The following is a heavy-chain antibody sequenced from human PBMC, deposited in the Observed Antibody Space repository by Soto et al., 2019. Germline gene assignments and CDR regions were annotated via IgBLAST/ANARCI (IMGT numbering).Heavy chain of an antibody. Sequence: QVQLVQSGAEVKEPGASVTVSCKASGYTFKSYDVMWVRKSPGQGLEWMGWISGHNGKADYAENFQGRVMMTTDSSTATASMDLMGLRSDDTAVYYCARKGYIGNFAMDVWGQGNTVTVSS. J-gene: IGHJ6*02. CDR3: ARKGYIGNFAMDV. CDR1: GYTFKSYD. CDR2: ISGHNGKA. D-gene: IGHD5-12*01. V-gene: IGHV1-18*04.